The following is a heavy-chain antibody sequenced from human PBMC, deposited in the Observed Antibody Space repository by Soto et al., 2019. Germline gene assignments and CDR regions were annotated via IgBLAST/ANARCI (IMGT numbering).Heavy chain of an antibody. J-gene: IGHJ6*03. CDR1: GFTLSSYG. CDR3: ARDQQQLVRGLRYYYMDV. Sequence: GGSLRLSCAASGFTLSSYGMHWVRQAPGKGLEWVAVIWYDGSNKYYADSVKGRFTISRDNSKNTLYLQMNSLRAEDTAVYYCARDQQQLVRGLRYYYMDVWGKGTTVTVSS. D-gene: IGHD6-13*01. CDR2: IWYDGSNK. V-gene: IGHV3-33*01.